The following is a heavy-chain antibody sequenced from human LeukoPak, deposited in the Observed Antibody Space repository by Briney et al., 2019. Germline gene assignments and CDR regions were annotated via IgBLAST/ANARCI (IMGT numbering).Heavy chain of an antibody. Sequence: GGSLRLSCAASGFTFSSYAMSWVRQAPGKGLEWVSVISNSAGSTFYADSVKGRFTISRDNSKNTLYLQMNSLRAEDTAVYYCARRASGSGTSLYYFDYWGQGTLVTVSS. CDR2: ISNSAGST. V-gene: IGHV3-23*01. CDR1: GFTFSSYA. J-gene: IGHJ4*02. D-gene: IGHD3-10*01. CDR3: ARRASGSGTSLYYFDY.